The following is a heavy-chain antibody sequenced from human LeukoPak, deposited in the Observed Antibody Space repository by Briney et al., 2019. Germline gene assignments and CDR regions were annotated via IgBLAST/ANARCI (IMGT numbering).Heavy chain of an antibody. D-gene: IGHD5-18*01. CDR1: AGSISSSSYY. J-gene: IGHJ4*02. V-gene: IGHV4-39*07. CDR2: LYYSGST. CDR3: ARDPRGSYGDNFDY. Sequence: SETLSLTCTVSAGSISSSSYYWGWIRQPPGKGLEWIGSLYYSGSTYYNPSLKSRVTISVDTSKNQFSLKLSSVTAADTAVYYCARDPRGSYGDNFDYWGQGTLVTVSS.